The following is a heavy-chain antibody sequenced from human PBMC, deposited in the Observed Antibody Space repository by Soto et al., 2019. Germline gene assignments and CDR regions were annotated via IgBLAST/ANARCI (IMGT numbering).Heavy chain of an antibody. CDR2: IYYSRST. V-gene: IGHV4-31*03. CDR1: GGSISSGGYY. CDR3: ARSSTSANYFDY. Sequence: QVQLQESGPGLVKPSQTLSLTCTVSGGSISSGGYYWSWIRQHPGKGLEWIGYIYYSRSTYYNPSLKGRVTISVDTSKNQFSLKLSSVTAADTAVYYCARSSTSANYFDYWGQGTLVTVSS. J-gene: IGHJ4*02. D-gene: IGHD2-2*01.